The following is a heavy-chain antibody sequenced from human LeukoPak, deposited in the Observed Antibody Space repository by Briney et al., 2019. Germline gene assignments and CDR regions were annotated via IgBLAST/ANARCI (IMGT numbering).Heavy chain of an antibody. CDR2: IYYSGST. D-gene: IGHD4-17*01. Sequence: SETLSLTCAVSGGSISSSNWWSWVRQPPGKGLEWIGYIYYSGSTNYNPSLKSRVTISVDTSKNQFSLKLSSVTAADTAVYYCARRGYGDYGNDYWGQGTLVTVSS. CDR1: GGSISSSNW. J-gene: IGHJ4*02. V-gene: IGHV4-4*02. CDR3: ARRGYGDYGNDY.